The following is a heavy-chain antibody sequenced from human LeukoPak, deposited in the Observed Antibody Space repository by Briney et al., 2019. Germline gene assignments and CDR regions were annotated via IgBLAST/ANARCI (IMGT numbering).Heavy chain of an antibody. D-gene: IGHD3-3*01. Sequence: GGSLRLSCAASGFTFSSYGMHWVRQAPGKGLEWVAIIWYDGSNKYYADSVKGRFTISRDNAKNTLYLQMKSLRAEHTAVYYCARDLESTYYYGMDVWGQGTTVTVSS. CDR2: IWYDGSNK. V-gene: IGHV3-33*01. CDR1: GFTFSSYG. J-gene: IGHJ6*02. CDR3: ARDLESTYYYGMDV.